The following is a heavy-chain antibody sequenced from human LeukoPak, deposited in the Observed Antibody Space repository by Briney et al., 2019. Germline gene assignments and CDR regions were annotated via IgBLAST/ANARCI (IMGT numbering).Heavy chain of an antibody. V-gene: IGHV5-10-1*01. D-gene: IGHD5-12*01. J-gene: IGHJ5*02. CDR2: IDPSDSYT. CDR1: GYSFTSYW. CDR3: ASYSGYDYRGYWFDP. Sequence: GESLKISCKGSGYSFTSYWISWVRQMPGKGLEWMGRIDPSDSYTNYSPSFQGHVTISADKSISTAYLQWSSLEASDTAMYYCASYSGYDYRGYWFDPWGQGTLVTVSS.